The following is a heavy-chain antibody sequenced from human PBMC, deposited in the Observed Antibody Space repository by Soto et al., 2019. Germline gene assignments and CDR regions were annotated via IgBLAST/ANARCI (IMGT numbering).Heavy chain of an antibody. D-gene: IGHD7-27*01. CDR3: ARDLSWGSNWYYYMDV. Sequence: EVQLVESGGGLVQPGGSLRLSCATSGFILSDCAMNWVRQAPGTGLERVSYISSSSSVIDYADSVQGRFTVSRDNARNSLYLQMNSLRAEDTAVYYCARDLSWGSNWYYYMDVWGKGTTVTVSS. CDR2: ISSSSSVI. J-gene: IGHJ6*03. CDR1: GFILSDCA. V-gene: IGHV3-48*01.